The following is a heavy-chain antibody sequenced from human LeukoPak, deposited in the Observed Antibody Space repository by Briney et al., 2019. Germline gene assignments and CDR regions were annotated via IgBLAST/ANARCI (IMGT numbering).Heavy chain of an antibody. CDR3: ARAAYYYDSSGCLSPLDY. D-gene: IGHD3-22*01. J-gene: IGHJ4*02. CDR1: GFTFSSYA. V-gene: IGHV3-30*04. CDR2: ISYDGSNK. Sequence: TGGSLRLSCAASGFTFSSYAMHWVRQAPGKGLEWVAVISYDGSNKYYADSVKGRFTISRDNSKNTLYLQMNSLRAEDTAVYYCARAAYYYDSSGCLSPLDYWGQGTLVTVSS.